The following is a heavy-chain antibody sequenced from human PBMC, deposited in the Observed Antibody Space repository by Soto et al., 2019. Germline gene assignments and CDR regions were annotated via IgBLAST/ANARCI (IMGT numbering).Heavy chain of an antibody. J-gene: IGHJ4*02. CDR1: GGSINSGDYS. V-gene: IGHV4-30-2*01. Sequence: SETLSLTCTVSGGSINSGDYSWTWIRQPPGKGLEWIGYIYHTGTTYYNMSLKSRVTISVDRSKNQFSLKLSSVTAADTAVYYCARGGVDYYDSSGYYFSPYYFDYWGQGTLVTVSS. CDR3: ARGGVDYYDSSGYYFSPYYFDY. CDR2: IYHTGTT. D-gene: IGHD3-22*01.